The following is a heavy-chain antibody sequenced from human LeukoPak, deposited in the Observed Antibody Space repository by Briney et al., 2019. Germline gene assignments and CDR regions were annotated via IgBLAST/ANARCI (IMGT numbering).Heavy chain of an antibody. V-gene: IGHV3-7*01. Sequence: TIKQDGSDKYYVDSVKGRFTISRDNAKNSLFLQMNSLRAEDTAMYYCAKKTIGGLFAPLHHWGQGTLVTVSP. D-gene: IGHD3-16*02. CDR3: AKKTIGGLFAPLHH. CDR2: IKQDGSDK. J-gene: IGHJ5*02.